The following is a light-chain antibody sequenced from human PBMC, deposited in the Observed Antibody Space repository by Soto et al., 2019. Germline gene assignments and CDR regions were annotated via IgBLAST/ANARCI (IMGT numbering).Light chain of an antibody. V-gene: IGKV1-39*01. J-gene: IGKJ4*01. CDR3: QQLNSFPLT. CDR2: AAS. Sequence: DIQMTQSPSSLSASVGDRVTITCRPSQSISSYLNWYQQKPGQAPNLLIYAASTLQSGVPSRFSGSGSGTDFTLTISSLQPEDFATYYCQQLNSFPLTFGGGTKVEIK. CDR1: QSISSY.